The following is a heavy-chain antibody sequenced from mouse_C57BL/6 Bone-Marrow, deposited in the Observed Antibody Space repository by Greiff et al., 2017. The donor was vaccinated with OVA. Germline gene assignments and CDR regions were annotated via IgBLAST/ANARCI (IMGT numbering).Heavy chain of an antibody. D-gene: IGHD4-1*01. Sequence: EMKLMESGGGLVQPGGSLKLSCAASGFTFSDYGMAWVRQAPRKGPAWVAFISNLAYSIYYADTVTGRFTISRENAKNTLYLEMSSLRSEDTAMYYCARQTGTGYFDVWGTGTTVTVSS. CDR2: ISNLAYSI. CDR1: GFTFSDYG. CDR3: ARQTGTGYFDV. J-gene: IGHJ1*03. V-gene: IGHV5-15*01.